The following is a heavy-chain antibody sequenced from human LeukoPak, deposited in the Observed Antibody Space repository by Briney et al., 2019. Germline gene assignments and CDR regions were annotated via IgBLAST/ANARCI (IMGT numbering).Heavy chain of an antibody. D-gene: IGHD2-2*01. CDR1: GGTFSSYA. CDR2: IIPIFGTA. J-gene: IGHJ4*02. V-gene: IGHV1-69*05. CDR3: ARADACSSTSCYSAGFDY. Sequence: SVKVSCKASGGTFSSYAISWVRQAPGQGLEWMGGIIPIFGTANYAQKFQGRVTITTDESTSTAYMELSSPRSEDTAVYYCARADACSSTSCYSAGFDYWGQGTLVTVSS.